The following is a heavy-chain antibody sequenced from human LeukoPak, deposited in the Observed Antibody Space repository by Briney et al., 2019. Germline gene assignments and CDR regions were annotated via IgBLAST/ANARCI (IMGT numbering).Heavy chain of an antibody. CDR1: GGSISSGSFY. V-gene: IGHV4-61*02. D-gene: IGHD3-22*01. J-gene: IGHJ3*01. Sequence: SETLSLTCTVSGGSISSGSFYWSWIRQPAGKGLEWIGRIYTSGSTNYNPSLKSRVTISVDTSKNQFSLKLSSVTAADTAVYYCARELRYDNSDSGAFWGQGTVVTVSS. CDR3: ARELRYDNSDSGAF. CDR2: IYTSGST.